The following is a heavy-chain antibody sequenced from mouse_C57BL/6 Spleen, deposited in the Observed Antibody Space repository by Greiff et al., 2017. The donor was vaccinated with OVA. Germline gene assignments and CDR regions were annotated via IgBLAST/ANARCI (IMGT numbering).Heavy chain of an antibody. CDR3: TRKDWDVEGFAY. CDR2: IDPETGGT. Sequence: QVQLQQSGAELVRPGASVTLSCKASGYTFTDYEMHWVKQTPVHGLEWIGAIDPETGGTDYNQKFKGKAILTADKSSSPAYMELRSLTYEASAVYYGTRKDWDVEGFAYWGQGTLVTVSA. D-gene: IGHD4-1*01. J-gene: IGHJ3*01. V-gene: IGHV1-15*01. CDR1: GYTFTDYE.